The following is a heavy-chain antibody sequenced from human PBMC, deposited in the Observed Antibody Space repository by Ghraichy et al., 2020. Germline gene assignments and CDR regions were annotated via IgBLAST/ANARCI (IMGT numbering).Heavy chain of an antibody. V-gene: IGHV3-13*01. D-gene: IGHD3-16*01. J-gene: IGHJ6*02. Sequence: GGSLRLSCAASGFTFSTYNMHWVRQATGKGLEWVSSIGKGGETYYSGSVKGRFTISRENGKKLLYLQMNSLRAGDTAVYYCASDGGGLDVWGQGTTVIVSS. CDR1: GFTFSTYN. CDR2: IGKGGET. CDR3: ASDGGGLDV.